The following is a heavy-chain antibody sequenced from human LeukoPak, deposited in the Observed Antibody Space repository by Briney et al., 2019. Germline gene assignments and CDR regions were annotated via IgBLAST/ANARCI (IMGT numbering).Heavy chain of an antibody. CDR2: INPNSGGT. CDR1: GGTFSSYA. Sequence: ASVKVSCKASGGTFSSYAISWVRQAPGQGLEWMGWINPNSGGTNYAQKFQGRVTMTRDTSISTAYMELRRLRSDDTAVYYCARVKAYYYDSSGYYLDAFDIWGQGTMVTVSS. V-gene: IGHV1-2*02. D-gene: IGHD3-22*01. J-gene: IGHJ3*02. CDR3: ARVKAYYYDSSGYYLDAFDI.